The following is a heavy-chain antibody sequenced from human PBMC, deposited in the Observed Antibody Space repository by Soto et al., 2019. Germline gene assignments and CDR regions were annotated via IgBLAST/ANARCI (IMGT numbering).Heavy chain of an antibody. J-gene: IGHJ6*02. V-gene: IGHV1-69*01. CDR3: ARSQGSSTSLEIYYYYYYGMDV. D-gene: IGHD2-2*01. Sequence: QVQLVQSGAEVKKPGSSVKVSCKASGGTFSSYAISWVRQAPGQGLEWMGGIIPISETTNYAQKFQGRVXXXXXXXXXXXXXXXXXXXXXXXXVXYCARSQGSSTSLEIYYYYYYGMDVWGQGTTVTVSS. CDR2: IIPISETT. CDR1: GGTFSSYA.